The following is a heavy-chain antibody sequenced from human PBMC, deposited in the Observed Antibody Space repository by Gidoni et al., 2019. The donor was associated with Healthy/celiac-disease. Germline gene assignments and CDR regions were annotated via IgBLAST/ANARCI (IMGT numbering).Heavy chain of an antibody. D-gene: IGHD4-17*01. CDR3: ARAASSSSTVTTSYYYGMDV. V-gene: IGHV4-59*01. Sequence: QVQLQESGPGLVKPSETLSLTCTVSGGSLSRYYWRWIRQPPGKGPEWIGYIHYSGRTNYNPSLKSRVTISVDTSKNQFSRKLSSVTAADTAVYYCARAASSSSTVTTSYYYGMDVWGQGTTVTVSS. CDR2: IHYSGRT. CDR1: GGSLSRYY. J-gene: IGHJ6*02.